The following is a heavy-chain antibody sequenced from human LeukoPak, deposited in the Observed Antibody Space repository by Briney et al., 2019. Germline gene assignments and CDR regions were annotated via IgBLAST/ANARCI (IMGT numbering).Heavy chain of an antibody. CDR1: GYTFTGYY. D-gene: IGHD5-18*01. CDR3: AGRPDTAMVAIFDY. Sequence: ASVKVSCKASGYTFTGYYLHWVRQAPGQGLERMGWINPNSGGTNYAQKFQGRVTMTGDTSISTAYMELSRLSSDDTAIYYCAGRPDTAMVAIFDYWGQGTLVTVSS. CDR2: INPNSGGT. J-gene: IGHJ4*02. V-gene: IGHV1-2*02.